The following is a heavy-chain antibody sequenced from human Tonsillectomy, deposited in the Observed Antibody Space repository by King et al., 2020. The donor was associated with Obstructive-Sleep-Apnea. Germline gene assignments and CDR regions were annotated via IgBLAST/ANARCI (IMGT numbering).Heavy chain of an antibody. CDR2: ISFHGSNE. Sequence: VQLVESGGGVVQPGRSLSLFCAGSGFSFSIYAVHWVRQAPGKGLDWVALISFHGSNEHYADSVKGRFTISRDNSKNTVYPQMNSLRAEDTAVYYCARGSYYHASGSYSFDYWGQGTLVAVSS. CDR3: ARGSYYHASGSYSFDY. J-gene: IGHJ4*02. CDR1: GFSFSIYA. D-gene: IGHD3-10*01. V-gene: IGHV3-30*04.